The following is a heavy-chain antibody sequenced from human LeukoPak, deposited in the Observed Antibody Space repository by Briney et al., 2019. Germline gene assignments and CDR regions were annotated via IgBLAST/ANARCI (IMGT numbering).Heavy chain of an antibody. J-gene: IGHJ5*02. CDR2: IYYSGST. Sequence: PSETLSLTCTVSGGSISSYYWSWIRQPPGKGLEWIGYIYYSGSTNYNPSLKSRVTISIDTSKNQFSLKLTSVTAADTAVYYCARRELRGDWFDPWGQGTLVTVSS. D-gene: IGHD3-16*01. CDR3: ARRELRGDWFDP. CDR1: GGSISSYY. V-gene: IGHV4-59*01.